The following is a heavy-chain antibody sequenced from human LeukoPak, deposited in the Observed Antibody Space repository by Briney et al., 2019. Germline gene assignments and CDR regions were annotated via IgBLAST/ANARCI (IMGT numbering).Heavy chain of an antibody. CDR2: ISYDGSNK. V-gene: IGHV3-30*14. CDR1: GFTFSSYA. Sequence: GGSLRLSCAASGFTFSSYAMHWVRQAPGKGLEWVAVISYDGSNKYYADSVKGRFTISRDTPENTLYLQMNSLRVEDTAVYYCASWPGGWYGEDSWGQGTLVTVSS. D-gene: IGHD6-19*01. CDR3: ASWPGGWYGEDS. J-gene: IGHJ4*02.